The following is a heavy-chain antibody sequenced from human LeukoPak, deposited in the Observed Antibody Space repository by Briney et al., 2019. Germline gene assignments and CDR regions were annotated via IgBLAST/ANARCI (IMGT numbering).Heavy chain of an antibody. CDR2: ISASGGNT. CDR3: AKDHNSALYYYYMDV. Sequence: PGGSLRLSCAASGFTFSSNGMSWVRQAPGKGLEWVSVISASGGNTNYADSVRGRFAVSRDNAWNTLYLQMNSLRAEDAAVYYCAKDHNSALYYYYMDVWGKGTTVTVSS. V-gene: IGHV3-23*01. CDR1: GFTFSSNG. D-gene: IGHD6-19*01. J-gene: IGHJ6*03.